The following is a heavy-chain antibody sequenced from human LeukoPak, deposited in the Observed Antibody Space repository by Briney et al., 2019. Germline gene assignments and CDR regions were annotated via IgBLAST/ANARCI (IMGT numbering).Heavy chain of an antibody. CDR3: ARAPPNHDAFDI. Sequence: GGSLRLSCAASGFTVSSNYMSWVRQAPGKGLEWVSVIYSGGSTYYADSVKGRFTISRDNSKNTLYLQMNSLRAEDTAVYYCARAPPNHDAFDIWGQGTMVTVSP. CDR2: IYSGGST. V-gene: IGHV3-53*01. CDR1: GFTVSSNY. J-gene: IGHJ3*02.